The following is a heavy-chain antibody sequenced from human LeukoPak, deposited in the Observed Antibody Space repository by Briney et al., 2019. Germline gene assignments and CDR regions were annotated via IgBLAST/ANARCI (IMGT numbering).Heavy chain of an antibody. Sequence: GGSLRLSCAASGFTFSSYSMNWVRQAPGKWLEWVSSISSSSSYIYYADSVKGRFTISRDNAKNSLYLQMNSLRAEDTAVYYCARSDYYGSGTPDYWGQGTLVTVSS. J-gene: IGHJ4*02. D-gene: IGHD3-10*01. V-gene: IGHV3-21*01. CDR3: ARSDYYGSGTPDY. CDR1: GFTFSSYS. CDR2: ISSSSSYI.